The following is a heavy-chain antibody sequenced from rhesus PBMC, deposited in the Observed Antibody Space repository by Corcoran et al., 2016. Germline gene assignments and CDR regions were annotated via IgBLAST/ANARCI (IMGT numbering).Heavy chain of an antibody. J-gene: IGHJ5-2*02. Sequence: QVQLVQSGAEVKKPGASVKVSCKASGFTFGSYAISWVRQAPGQGLEWMGGIVPLVGVTKYQLKFQGSDKITADKSTSTDYRELSSLRYEETAVYYCARGYRAKDDCGYYHTEELDVWGRGVLVTVSS. CDR2: IVPLVGVT. CDR3: ARGYRAKDDCGYYHTEELDV. D-gene: IGHD3-9*01. CDR1: GFTFGSYA. V-gene: IGHV1S10*01.